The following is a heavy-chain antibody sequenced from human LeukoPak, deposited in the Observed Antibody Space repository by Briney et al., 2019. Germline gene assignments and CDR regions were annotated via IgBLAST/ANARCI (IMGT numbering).Heavy chain of an antibody. CDR3: ARRVLASSSWYDVGHFDY. CDR1: GYTFTSYA. CDR2: INAGNGNT. V-gene: IGHV1-3*01. J-gene: IGHJ4*02. Sequence: GASVKVSCKASGYTFTSYAMHWVRQAPGQRLEWMGWINAGNGNTKYSQKFQGRVTITRDTSASTAYMELSSLRSEDTAVYYCARRVLASSSWYDVGHFDYWGQGTLVTVSS. D-gene: IGHD6-13*01.